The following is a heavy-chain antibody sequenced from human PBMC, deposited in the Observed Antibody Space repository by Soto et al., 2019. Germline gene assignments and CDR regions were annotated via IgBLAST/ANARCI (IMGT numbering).Heavy chain of an antibody. D-gene: IGHD3-10*01. CDR2: ISFDGRNT. Sequence: GGSLRLSCVASGFTFNNYGMHWVRQAPGKGLEWVVVISFDGRNTYYLDSVKGRFTISRDNSKNTLYLQMNSLRAEDTAVYYCAKEDVRGVIPFDYWGQGTLVTVSS. CDR3: AKEDVRGVIPFDY. J-gene: IGHJ4*02. CDR1: GFTFNNYG. V-gene: IGHV3-30*18.